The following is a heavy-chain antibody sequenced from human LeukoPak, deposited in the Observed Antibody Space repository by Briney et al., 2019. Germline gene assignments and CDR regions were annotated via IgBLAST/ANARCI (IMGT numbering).Heavy chain of an antibody. CDR1: GGTLSSYA. Sequence: ASVKVSCKASGGTLSSYAISWVRQAPGQGLEWMGRIIPIFGTANYAQKFQGRVTITTDESTSTAYMELSSLRSEDTAVYYCARWGGYYYDSSGYFDYWGQGTLVTVSS. V-gene: IGHV1-69*05. CDR3: ARWGGYYYDSSGYFDY. J-gene: IGHJ4*02. D-gene: IGHD3-22*01. CDR2: IIPIFGTA.